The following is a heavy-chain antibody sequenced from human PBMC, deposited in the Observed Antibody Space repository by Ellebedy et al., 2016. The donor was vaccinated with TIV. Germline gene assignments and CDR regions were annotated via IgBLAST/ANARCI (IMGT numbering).Heavy chain of an antibody. Sequence: SETLSLTCAVSGGSLSGYYWSWIRQPPGRGLEWIGEINHSGRTNYNPSLKSRVTMSVDTSKNQLSLSLTSVTAADTAVYYCVRYWGALNSFDIWGQGTMVTVSS. CDR1: GGSLSGYY. CDR3: VRYWGALNSFDI. D-gene: IGHD2-21*01. V-gene: IGHV4-34*01. CDR2: INHSGRT. J-gene: IGHJ3*02.